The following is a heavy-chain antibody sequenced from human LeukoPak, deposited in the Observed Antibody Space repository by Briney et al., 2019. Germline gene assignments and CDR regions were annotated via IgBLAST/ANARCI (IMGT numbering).Heavy chain of an antibody. V-gene: IGHV1-24*01. CDR2: FDPEDGET. D-gene: IGHD2-21*02. Sequence: ASVKVSCKVSGYTLTELSMHWVRQAPGKGLEWMGGFDPEDGETIYAQKFQGRVTMTEDTSTDTAYMELSSLRSEDTAVYYCATVACGGDCYRDAFDIWGQGTMVTVSS. CDR3: ATVACGGDCYRDAFDI. CDR1: GYTLTELS. J-gene: IGHJ3*02.